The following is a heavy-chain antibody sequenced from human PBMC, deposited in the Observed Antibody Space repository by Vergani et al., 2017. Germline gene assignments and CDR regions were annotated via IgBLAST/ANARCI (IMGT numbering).Heavy chain of an antibody. J-gene: IGHJ5*02. Sequence: QESGPGLVKPSETLSLTCTVSGGSISSYYWSWIRQPPGKGLEWVALIYWNDDKRYSSSLKPRLILTKDTSKNQVVLTMTNMDPVDTATYYCAHRYSSSWVQGDWFDPWGQGTLVTVSS. CDR3: AHRYSSSWVQGDWFDP. D-gene: IGHD6-13*01. CDR1: GGSISSYYW. CDR2: IYWNDDK. V-gene: IGHV2-5*08.